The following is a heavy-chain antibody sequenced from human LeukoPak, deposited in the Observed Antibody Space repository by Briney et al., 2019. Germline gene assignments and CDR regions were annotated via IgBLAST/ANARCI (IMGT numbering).Heavy chain of an antibody. CDR1: GYTFTSYG. CDR3: ARIHLPSSGWYSTH. D-gene: IGHD6-19*01. Sequence: ASVTVSCKASGYTFTSYGISWVRQAPGQGLDWMGWVSAYNGDTNYAQKLQDRVTMTTDTSTSRAYMELRSLISDDTAVYYCARIHLPSSGWYSTHWGQGTLVTVSS. CDR2: VSAYNGDT. V-gene: IGHV1-18*01. J-gene: IGHJ4*02.